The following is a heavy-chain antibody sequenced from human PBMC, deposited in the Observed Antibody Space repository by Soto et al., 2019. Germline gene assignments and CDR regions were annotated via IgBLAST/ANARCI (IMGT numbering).Heavy chain of an antibody. D-gene: IGHD4-17*01. Sequence: GGSLRLSCAASGFTFSSYAMSWVRQAPGKGLEWVSAISGSGGSTYYADSVKGRFTISRDNSKNTMYLQMNSLRAEDTAVYYCAKDFLLPRSGYSYGADYGDYGFPDAFDIWGQGTMVTVSS. CDR2: ISGSGGST. CDR3: AKDFLLPRSGYSYGADYGDYGFPDAFDI. CDR1: GFTFSSYA. V-gene: IGHV3-23*01. J-gene: IGHJ3*02.